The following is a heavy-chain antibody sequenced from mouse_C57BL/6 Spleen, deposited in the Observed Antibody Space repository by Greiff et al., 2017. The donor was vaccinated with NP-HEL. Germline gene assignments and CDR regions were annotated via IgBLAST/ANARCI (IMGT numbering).Heavy chain of an antibody. CDR3: ARGGYSWGFDY. D-gene: IGHD3-1*01. V-gene: IGHV1-26*01. J-gene: IGHJ2*01. CDR2: INPNNGGT. CDR1: GYTFTDYY. Sequence: EVQLQQSGPELVKPGASVKISCKASGYTFTDYYMNWVKQSHGKSLEWIGDINPNNGGTSYNQKFKGKATLTVDKSSSTAYMELRSLTSEDSAVYYCARGGYSWGFDYWGQGTTLTVSS.